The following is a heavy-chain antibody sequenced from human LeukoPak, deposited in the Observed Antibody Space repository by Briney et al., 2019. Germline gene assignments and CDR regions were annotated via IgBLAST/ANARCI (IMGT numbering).Heavy chain of an antibody. J-gene: IGHJ4*02. CDR1: GGSISSVDYY. CDR2: IYYSRTT. Sequence: SETLSLTCTVSGGSISSVDYYCSWLRQPPGNGLEWIGYIYYSRTTYYNSSLKSRVTISVDTYKNQFYLNLSSVTAADTAVYYCARSSLYRSSWYFDYWGQGTLVTVSS. D-gene: IGHD6-13*01. CDR3: ARSSLYRSSWYFDY. V-gene: IGHV4-30-4*08.